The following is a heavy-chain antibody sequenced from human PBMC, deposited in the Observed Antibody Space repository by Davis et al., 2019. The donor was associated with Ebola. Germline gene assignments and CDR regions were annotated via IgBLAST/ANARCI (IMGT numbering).Heavy chain of an antibody. D-gene: IGHD1-1*01. CDR2: INPHNGNT. J-gene: IGHJ4*02. V-gene: IGHV1-18*04. CDR1: GYTFTTYG. Sequence: ASVKVSCKASGYTFTTYGITWVRQAPGQGLEWMGWINPHNGNTNYAQNVQGRVTMTTDTSTSTAYMEVGSLKSDDTAVYYCARAQFPTTSDHWGQGTLVTVSS. CDR3: ARAQFPTTSDH.